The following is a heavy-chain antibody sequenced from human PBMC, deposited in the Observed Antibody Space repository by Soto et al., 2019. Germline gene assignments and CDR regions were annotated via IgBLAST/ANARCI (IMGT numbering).Heavy chain of an antibody. J-gene: IGHJ4*02. CDR1: CEPSRGYP. D-gene: IGHD3-10*01. CDR2: INYNGST. Sequence: PETLSLTYAGYCEPSRGYPWIWIRLSLEKGLEWIGQINYNGSTNYNPSLKSRITISVDTSKNQFSLKLSSVTAADTAVYYCARVGEMVRELIITRGLNYWGQGTLVTVS. V-gene: IGHV4-34*01. CDR3: ARVGEMVRELIITRGLNY.